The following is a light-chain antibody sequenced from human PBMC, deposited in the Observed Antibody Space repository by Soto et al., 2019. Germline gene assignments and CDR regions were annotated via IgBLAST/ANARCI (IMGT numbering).Light chain of an antibody. CDR1: QAVNTR. CDR3: HQRQSWPRT. J-gene: IGKJ1*01. Sequence: EIVFTQSPPTLSSFPGDRVTLSCRASQAVNTRLAWYQHKPGQAPRLLIYLTSNRAAGIPARFSGSGSETDFTLTISDVEPEDFAVYYCHQRQSWPRTFGQGTKVDIK. V-gene: IGKV3-11*01. CDR2: LTS.